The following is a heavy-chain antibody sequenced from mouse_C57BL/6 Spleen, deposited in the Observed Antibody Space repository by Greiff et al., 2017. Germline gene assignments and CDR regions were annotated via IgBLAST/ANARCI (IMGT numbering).Heavy chain of an antibody. Sequence: EVQLVESEGGLVQPGSSMKLSCTASGFTFSDYYMAWVRQVPEKGLEWVANINDDGSSTYYLDSLKSRFSISRDNAKNILYLQMSSLKSEDTATYYCARDGDYYGSSEYWDYEVWGTTTTVTVST. V-gene: IGHV5-16*01. CDR1: GFTFSDYY. J-gene: IGHJ1*03. CDR3: ARDGDYYGSSEYWDYEV. D-gene: IGHD1-1*01. CDR2: INDDGSST.